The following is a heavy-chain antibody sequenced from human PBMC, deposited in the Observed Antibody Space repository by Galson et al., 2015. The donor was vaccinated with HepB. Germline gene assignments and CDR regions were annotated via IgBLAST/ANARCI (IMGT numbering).Heavy chain of an antibody. D-gene: IGHD3-22*01. J-gene: IGHJ4*02. V-gene: IGHV1-69*13. Sequence: SVKVSCKASGGTFSSYAISWVRQAPGQGLEWMGGIIPIFGTANYAQKFQGRVTITADESTSTAYMELSSLRSEDTAVYYCAREVARYDSSGGRVYWGQGTLVTVSS. CDR2: IIPIFGTA. CDR1: GGTFSSYA. CDR3: AREVARYDSSGGRVY.